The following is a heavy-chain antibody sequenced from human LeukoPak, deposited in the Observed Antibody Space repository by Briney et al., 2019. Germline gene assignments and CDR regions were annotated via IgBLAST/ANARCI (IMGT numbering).Heavy chain of an antibody. CDR3: ARDIKYYYDSSGYLLGYYYYGMDV. D-gene: IGHD3-22*01. CDR2: INPNSGGT. CDR1: GYTLTGYY. J-gene: IGHJ6*02. Sequence: ASVKVSCKASGYTLTGYYMHWVRQAPGQGLEWMGWINPNSGGTNYAQKFQGRVTMTRDTSISTAYMELSRLRSDDTAVYYCARDIKYYYDSSGYLLGYYYYGMDVWGQGTTVTVSS. V-gene: IGHV1-2*02.